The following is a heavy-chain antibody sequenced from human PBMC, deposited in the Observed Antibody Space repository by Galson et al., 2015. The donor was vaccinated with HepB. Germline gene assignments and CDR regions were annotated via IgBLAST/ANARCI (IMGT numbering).Heavy chain of an antibody. J-gene: IGHJ4*02. Sequence: QSGAEVKKPGESLKISCKGSGYSFTSYWIGWVRQMPGKGLEWMGIIYPGDSDTRYSPSFQGQVTISADKSISTAYLQWSSLKASDTAMYYCARQGRLQGRFLEWLLVDYWGQGTLVTVSS. V-gene: IGHV5-51*01. CDR3: ARQGRLQGRFLEWLLVDY. CDR2: IYPGDSDT. CDR1: GYSFTSYW. D-gene: IGHD3-3*01.